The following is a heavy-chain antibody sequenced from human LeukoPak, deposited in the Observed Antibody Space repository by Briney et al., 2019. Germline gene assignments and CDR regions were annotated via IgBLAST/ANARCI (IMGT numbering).Heavy chain of an antibody. CDR2: ISYDGSNK. CDR1: GFTFSSYA. CDR3: ARTSAAGPYYYYYGMDV. V-gene: IGHV3-30*04. J-gene: IGHJ6*02. Sequence: GGSQRLSSAASGFTFSSYAMHWVRQAPGKGREWGAVISYDGSNKYYADSVKGRFTISRDNSRNTLYLQMNSLRAEDTAVYYCARTSAAGPYYYYYGMDVWGQGTTVTVSS. D-gene: IGHD6-13*01.